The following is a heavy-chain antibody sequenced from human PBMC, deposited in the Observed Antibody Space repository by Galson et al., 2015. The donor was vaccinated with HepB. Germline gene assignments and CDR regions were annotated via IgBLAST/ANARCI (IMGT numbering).Heavy chain of an antibody. V-gene: IGHV7-4-1*02. CDR3: ARSGGGNSYGDFDY. J-gene: IGHJ4*02. Sequence: SVKVSCKASGYIFTTYAMSWVRQAPGQGLEWMGWINTNTGNPTYAQGFTGRFVFSLDTSVSTTYLQISSLSAEDTAVYYCARSGGGNSYGDFDYWGQGTLVTVSS. CDR1: GYIFTTYA. CDR2: INTNTGNP. D-gene: IGHD5-18*01.